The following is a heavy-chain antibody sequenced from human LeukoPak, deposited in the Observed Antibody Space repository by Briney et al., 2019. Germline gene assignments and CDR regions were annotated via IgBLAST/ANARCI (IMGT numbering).Heavy chain of an antibody. J-gene: IGHJ4*02. Sequence: SVKVSCKASGGTFSSYTISWVRQAPGQGLEWMGRIIPILGIANYAQKFQGRVTITADKSTSTAYMELSSLRSEDTAVYYCARDRLGYCSSTSCFGFDYWGQGTPVTVSS. CDR1: GGTFSSYT. V-gene: IGHV1-69*04. CDR3: ARDRLGYCSSTSCFGFDY. CDR2: IIPILGIA. D-gene: IGHD2-2*01.